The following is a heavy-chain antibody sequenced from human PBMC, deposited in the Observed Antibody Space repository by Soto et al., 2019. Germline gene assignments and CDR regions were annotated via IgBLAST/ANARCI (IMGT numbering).Heavy chain of an antibody. J-gene: IGHJ4*02. V-gene: IGHV4-31*03. CDR2: IYYSGST. CDR1: GGSISSGGYY. CDR3: ARDRPDSSGYYLFDY. Sequence: SETLSLTCTVSGGSISSGGYYWSWIRQHPGKGLEWIGYIYYSGSTYYNPSLKSRVTISVDTSKNQFSLKLSSVTAADTAVYYCARDRPDSSGYYLFDYWGQGTLVTVSS. D-gene: IGHD3-22*01.